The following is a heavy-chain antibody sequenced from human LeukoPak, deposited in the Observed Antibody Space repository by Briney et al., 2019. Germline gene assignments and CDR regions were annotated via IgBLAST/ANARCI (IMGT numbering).Heavy chain of an antibody. V-gene: IGHV3-30*18. CDR2: ISYDGSYK. Sequence: GRSLRLSCAASGFTFSSYGMHWVRQAPGKGLEWVAVISYDGSYKYYADSVKGRFTISRDNSKNTLYLQMNSLRAEDTAVYYCAKVGDYGDYALDYWGRGTLVTVSS. J-gene: IGHJ4*02. CDR1: GFTFSSYG. CDR3: AKVGDYGDYALDY. D-gene: IGHD4-17*01.